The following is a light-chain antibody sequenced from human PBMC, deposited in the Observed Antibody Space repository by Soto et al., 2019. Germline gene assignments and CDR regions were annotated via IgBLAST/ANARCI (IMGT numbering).Light chain of an antibody. CDR2: GAF. J-gene: IGKJ1*01. CDR3: QQSFSTPRT. CDR1: QTISTY. Sequence: DIQMIQSPSPLSASVGDRVTITCRASQTISTYLNWYQQKPGKAPKLLIYGAFSLQSGVPSRFSGSGSGTDFTLTISSLQPEDFGTYYCQQSFSTPRTFGQGTKVEIK. V-gene: IGKV1-39*01.